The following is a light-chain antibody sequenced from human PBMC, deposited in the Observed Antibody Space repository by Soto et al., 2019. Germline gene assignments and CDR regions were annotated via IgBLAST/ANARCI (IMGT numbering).Light chain of an antibody. Sequence: EIVLTQSPGTLSLSPGERATLSCRASQSVRSSYLAWYQQKPGQAPRLLIYGASSRATGIPDRFSGSGSGTDSTLTISRLEPEDFAVYYCQQYGSSPRYTFGQGTKLEIK. CDR2: GAS. V-gene: IGKV3-20*01. J-gene: IGKJ2*01. CDR3: QQYGSSPRYT. CDR1: QSVRSSY.